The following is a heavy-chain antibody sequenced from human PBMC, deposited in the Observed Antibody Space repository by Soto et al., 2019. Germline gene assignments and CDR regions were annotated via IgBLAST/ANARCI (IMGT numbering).Heavy chain of an antibody. J-gene: IGHJ4*02. Sequence: ASVKVSCKASGGTFSSYAISWVRQAPGQGLEWMGGIIPIFGTANYAQKFQGRVTITADESTSTAYMELSSLRSEDTAVYYCARASQGLLYSGSYYYWGQGTLVTVSS. CDR2: IIPIFGTA. V-gene: IGHV1-69*13. CDR3: ARASQGLLYSGSYYY. D-gene: IGHD1-26*01. CDR1: GGTFSSYA.